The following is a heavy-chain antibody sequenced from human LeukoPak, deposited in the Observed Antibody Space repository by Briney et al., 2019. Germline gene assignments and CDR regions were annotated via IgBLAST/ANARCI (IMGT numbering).Heavy chain of an antibody. CDR3: ARGQQLAECDY. Sequence: PSETLSLTCTVSGGSISSGGYYWSWLRQHPGKGLEWIGYIYYSGSTYYNSSLKSRVTISVDTSKNQFSLKLSSVTAADTAVYYCARGQQLAECDYWGQGTLVTVSS. J-gene: IGHJ4*02. CDR2: IYYSGST. V-gene: IGHV4-31*03. D-gene: IGHD6-6*01. CDR1: GGSISSGGYY.